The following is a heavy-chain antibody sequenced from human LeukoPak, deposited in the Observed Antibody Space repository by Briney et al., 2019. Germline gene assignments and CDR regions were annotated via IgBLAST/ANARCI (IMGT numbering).Heavy chain of an antibody. V-gene: IGHV4-59*01. J-gene: IGHJ4*02. D-gene: IGHD2-15*01. Sequence: SETLSLTCTVSGGSISNYYWSWIRQSPGKGLEWIGYIYYSGSTNYNPSLKSRVTISVDTSKNQFSLKLSSVTAADTAVYYCARETCSGGSCFQFDFWGQGTLVTVSS. CDR1: GGSISNYY. CDR2: IYYSGST. CDR3: ARETCSGGSCFQFDF.